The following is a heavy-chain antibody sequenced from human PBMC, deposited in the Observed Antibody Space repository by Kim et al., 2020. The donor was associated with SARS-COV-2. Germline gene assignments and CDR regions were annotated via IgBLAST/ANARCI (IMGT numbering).Heavy chain of an antibody. D-gene: IGHD3-22*01. Sequence: AGSLRLSCAASGFTFSNAWMSWVRQAPGKGLEWVGRIKSKTDGGTTDYAAPVKGRFTISRDDSKNTLYLQMNSLKTEDTAVYYCTTDPPTYDSSGYYYGGLPYYYYGMDVWGQGTTVTVSS. CDR2: IKSKTDGGTT. CDR1: GFTFSNAW. CDR3: TTDPPTYDSSGYYYGGLPYYYYGMDV. V-gene: IGHV3-15*01. J-gene: IGHJ6*02.